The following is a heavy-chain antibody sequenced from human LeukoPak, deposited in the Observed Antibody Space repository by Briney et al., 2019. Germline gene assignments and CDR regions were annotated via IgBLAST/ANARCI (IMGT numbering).Heavy chain of an antibody. Sequence: PSETLSLTCTVSGGSISSYYWSWIRQPPGKGLEWIGYIYYSGSTNYNPSLKSRVTISVDTSKNQFSLKLSSVTAADTAVYYCARHSEQWLPRVYFDYWGQGTLVTVSS. D-gene: IGHD6-19*01. V-gene: IGHV4-59*08. CDR3: ARHSEQWLPRVYFDY. J-gene: IGHJ4*02. CDR1: GGSISSYY. CDR2: IYYSGST.